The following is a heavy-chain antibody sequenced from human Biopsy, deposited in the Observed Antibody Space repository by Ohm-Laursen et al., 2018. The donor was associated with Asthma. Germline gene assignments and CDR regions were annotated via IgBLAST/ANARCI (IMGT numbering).Heavy chain of an antibody. D-gene: IGHD1-14*01. Sequence: SLRLSCAASGFTFSNYGMHWVRQAPGKGLDRVAVISFDGSNKNYTDSVKGRFTISRDNSRNTLHLQMNSLRAEDTAVYYCARDGPELPTELDYWGPGTLVTVSS. J-gene: IGHJ4*02. V-gene: IGHV3-30*03. CDR3: ARDGPELPTELDY. CDR1: GFTFSNYG. CDR2: ISFDGSNK.